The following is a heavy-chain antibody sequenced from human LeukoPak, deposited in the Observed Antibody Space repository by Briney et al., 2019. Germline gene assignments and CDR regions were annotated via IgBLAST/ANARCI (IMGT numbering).Heavy chain of an antibody. CDR2: ISAYNGST. Sequence: ASVKLSCKASGYTFTSYGISWVRQAPGQGLEWMGWISAYNGSTNYAQKLQGRVTMTTDTSTSTAYMELRSLRSDDTAVYYCARAPVASHYFDYWGQGTLVTVSS. D-gene: IGHD4-23*01. CDR3: ARAPVASHYFDY. J-gene: IGHJ4*02. CDR1: GYTFTSYG. V-gene: IGHV1-18*01.